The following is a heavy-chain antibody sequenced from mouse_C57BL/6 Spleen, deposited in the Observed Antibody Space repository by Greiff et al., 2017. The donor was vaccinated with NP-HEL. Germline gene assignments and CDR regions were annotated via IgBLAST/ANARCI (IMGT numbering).Heavy chain of an antibody. CDR1: GYTFTSYW. V-gene: IGHV1-52*01. CDR3: ARDYYYGNFDD. J-gene: IGHJ2*01. CDR2: IDPSDSET. Sequence: QVQLQQPGAELVRPGSSVKLSCKASGYTFTSYWMHWVKQRPIQGLEWIGNIDPSDSETHYNQKFKDKATLTVDKSSSTAYMQLSSLTSEDSAVYYCARDYYYGNFDDWGQGTTLTVSS. D-gene: IGHD1-1*01.